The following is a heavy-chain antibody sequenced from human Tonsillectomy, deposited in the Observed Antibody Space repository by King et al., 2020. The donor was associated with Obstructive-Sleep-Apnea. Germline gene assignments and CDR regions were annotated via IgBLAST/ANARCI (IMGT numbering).Heavy chain of an antibody. CDR2: ISWNSGSI. D-gene: IGHD6-13*01. CDR3: AKAPYSSSWFSSFDY. V-gene: IGHV3-9*01. Sequence: VQLVESGGGLVQPGRSLRLSCAASGFTFDDYAMHWVRQAPGKGLEWVSGISWNSGSIGYADSVKGRFTISRDNAKNSLYLQMNSLRAEDTALYYCAKAPYSSSWFSSFDYWGQGTLVTVSS. CDR1: GFTFDDYA. J-gene: IGHJ4*02.